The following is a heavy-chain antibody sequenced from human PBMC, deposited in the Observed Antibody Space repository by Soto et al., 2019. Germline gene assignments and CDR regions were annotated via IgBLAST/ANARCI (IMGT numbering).Heavy chain of an antibody. J-gene: IGHJ4*02. CDR1: GGTFSSYA. CDR2: ISAYNGNT. V-gene: IGHV1-18*01. D-gene: IGHD3-16*02. CDR3: ATNANDYVWGSYRSPFDY. Sequence: ASVKVSCKASGGTFSSYAISWVRQAPGQGLEWMGWISAYNGNTNYAQKLQGRVTMTTDTSTSTAYMELRSLRSDDTAVYYCATNANDYVWGSYRSPFDYWGQGTLVTVSS.